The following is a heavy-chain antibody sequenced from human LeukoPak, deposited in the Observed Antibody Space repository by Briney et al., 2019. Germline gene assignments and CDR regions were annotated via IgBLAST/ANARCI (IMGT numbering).Heavy chain of an antibody. CDR1: GYTFTGYY. V-gene: IGHV1-2*02. J-gene: IGHJ4*02. CDR2: INPNSGGT. D-gene: IGHD2-21*02. CDR3: AREEEIHCGGDCYSPYFDY. Sequence: ASVKVSCKASGYTFTGYYMHWVRQAPGQGLEWMGWINPNSGGTNYAQKFQGRVTMTRDTSISTAYMELSRLRSDDTAVYYCAREEEIHCGGDCYSPYFDYWGQGTLVTVSS.